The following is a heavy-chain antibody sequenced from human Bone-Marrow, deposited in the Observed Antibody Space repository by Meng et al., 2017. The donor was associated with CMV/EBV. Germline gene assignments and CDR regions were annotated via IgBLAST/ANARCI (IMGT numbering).Heavy chain of an antibody. V-gene: IGHV4-39*07. J-gene: IGHJ4*02. CDR2: IYYSGST. CDR3: ARVSGDIVVVPAYV. D-gene: IGHD2-2*01. Sequence: GSLRLSCTVSGGSISSSSYYWGWIRQPPGKGLEWIGSIYYSGSTYYNPSLKSRVTISVDTSKNQFSLKLSSVTAADTAVYYCARVSGDIVVVPAYVWGQGTLVTV. CDR1: GGSISSSSYY.